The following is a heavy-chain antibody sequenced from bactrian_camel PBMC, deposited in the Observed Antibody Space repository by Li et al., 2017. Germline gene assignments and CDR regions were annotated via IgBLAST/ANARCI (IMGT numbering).Heavy chain of an antibody. CDR1: GPAVSNLY. D-gene: IGHD6*01. J-gene: IGHJ4*01. V-gene: IGHV3S57*01. Sequence: HVQLVESGGGSVQAGGSLRLSCAASGPAVSNLYMAWFRQAPGKEREGVARIDSGGTTSYADSVKGRFTISKDNTKNTLYLQMNSLKPEDTAMYYCAADRFCTDTYNSWGQGTQVTVS. CDR3: AADRFCTDTYNS. CDR2: IDSGGTT.